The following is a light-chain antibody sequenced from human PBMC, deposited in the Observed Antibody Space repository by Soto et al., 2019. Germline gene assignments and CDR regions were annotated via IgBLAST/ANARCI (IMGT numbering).Light chain of an antibody. CDR1: SYNIGAGYD. CDR2: GNS. CDR3: QSYDSSLSGYV. V-gene: IGLV1-40*01. Sequence: SVLTQPPPVSGAPGQRVNISCTGSSYNIGAGYDVHWYQQLPGTAPKLLIYGNSNRPSGVPDRFSGSKSGTSASLAITGLQAEDEADYYCQSYDSSLSGYVFGSGTKVTVL. J-gene: IGLJ1*01.